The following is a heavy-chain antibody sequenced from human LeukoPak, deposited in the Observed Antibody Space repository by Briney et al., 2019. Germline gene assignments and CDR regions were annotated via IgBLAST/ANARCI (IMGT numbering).Heavy chain of an antibody. CDR2: INSDGSST. D-gene: IGHD6-19*01. CDR1: GFTFSSYW. V-gene: IGHV3-74*01. CDR3: GRRQQWLPKGMDV. J-gene: IGHJ6*02. Sequence: GGSLRLSCAASGFTFSSYWMHWVRQAPGKGLVWVSRINSDGSSTSYADSVKGRFTISRDNAKNTLYLQMNSLRAEDTAVYYCGRRQQWLPKGMDVWGQGTTVTVSS.